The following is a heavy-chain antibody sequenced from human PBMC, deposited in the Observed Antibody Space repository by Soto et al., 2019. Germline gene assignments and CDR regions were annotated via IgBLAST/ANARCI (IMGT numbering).Heavy chain of an antibody. D-gene: IGHD5-18*01. V-gene: IGHV3-23*01. CDR3: ADGYSLFDY. CDR2: ISSHGDTT. J-gene: IGHJ4*02. Sequence: GGSLRLSCEASGFLFSSYAMNWVHQAPGKGLEWVSSISSHGDTTYYAESVRGRFTISRDNSKNTLFLQMNSLRAEDTAVYYCADGYSLFDYWGQGTLVTVSS. CDR1: GFLFSSYA.